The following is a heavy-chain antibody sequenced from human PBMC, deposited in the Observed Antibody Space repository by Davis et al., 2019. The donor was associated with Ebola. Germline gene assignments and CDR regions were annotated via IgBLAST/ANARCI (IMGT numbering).Heavy chain of an antibody. CDR2: IKTKTDGGTT. CDR3: TAQAHVLFYGGYIPISYYYYYAMDV. CDR1: GFTFSDAW. V-gene: IGHV3-15*01. D-gene: IGHD4-17*01. Sequence: GGSLRLSCAASGFTFSDAWMTWVRQAPGKGLEWVGRIKTKTDGGTTNYAAPVKGRFTISRDDSKNTLYLQMNSLKTEDTAVYYCTAQAHVLFYGGYIPISYYYYYAMDVWGQGTTVTVSS. J-gene: IGHJ6*02.